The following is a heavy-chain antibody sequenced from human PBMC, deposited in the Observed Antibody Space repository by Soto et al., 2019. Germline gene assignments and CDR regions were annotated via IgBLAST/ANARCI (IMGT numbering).Heavy chain of an antibody. J-gene: IGHJ5*02. V-gene: IGHV3-21*01. Sequence: EVQLLGSGGDLVQPGGSLRLSCVASGFTFSGYSMNWVRQAPGKGLEWVSSISSRSTYIYYAASVKGRFTISRDNAKNSLYLQMNSLRAEDTAVYYCAREVVITEEPWGQGTLVTVSS. D-gene: IGHD3-22*01. CDR1: GFTFSGYS. CDR2: ISSRSTYI. CDR3: AREVVITEEP.